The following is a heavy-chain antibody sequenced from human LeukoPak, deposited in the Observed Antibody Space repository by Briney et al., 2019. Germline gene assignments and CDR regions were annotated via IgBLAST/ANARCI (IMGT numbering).Heavy chain of an antibody. V-gene: IGHV1-18*04. D-gene: IGHD3-22*01. CDR1: GYTFTMYY. CDR2: ISAYNGNT. J-gene: IGHJ4*02. CDR3: ATLDSSGYLPLGY. Sequence: ASVKVSCKASGYTFTMYYIHWVRQAPGQGLEWMGWISAYNGNTNYAQKLQGRVTMTTDTSTSTAYMELRSLRSDDTAVYYCATLDSSGYLPLGYWGQGTLVTVSS.